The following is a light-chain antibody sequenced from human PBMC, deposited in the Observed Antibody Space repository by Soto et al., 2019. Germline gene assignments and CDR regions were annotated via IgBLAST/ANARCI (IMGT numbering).Light chain of an antibody. V-gene: IGKV1-39*01. CDR2: VAS. Sequence: DIQMTQSPSTLSASVGDRVTITCRASQSISVWLAWYQQKAGKAPNXLIYVASSLQSGVPSRFSGSGSGTDFTLTISSLQPEDGATYDCQQSYNTPLTFGGGTKVDIK. CDR3: QQSYNTPLT. CDR1: QSISVW. J-gene: IGKJ4*01.